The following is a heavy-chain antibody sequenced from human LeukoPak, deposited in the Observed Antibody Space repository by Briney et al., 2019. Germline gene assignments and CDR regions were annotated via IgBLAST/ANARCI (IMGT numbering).Heavy chain of an antibody. J-gene: IGHJ4*02. V-gene: IGHV1-2*02. Sequence: ASVKVSCKASGYTFTDYFMHWVRQAPGQGLEWMGWINPNSGGTNFAQKFQGRVTMTRDTSISTAYMELSSLTSDDTAVYYCTTGSEWWGQGTLVTVSS. D-gene: IGHD3-3*01. CDR1: GYTFTDYF. CDR3: TTGSEW. CDR2: INPNSGGT.